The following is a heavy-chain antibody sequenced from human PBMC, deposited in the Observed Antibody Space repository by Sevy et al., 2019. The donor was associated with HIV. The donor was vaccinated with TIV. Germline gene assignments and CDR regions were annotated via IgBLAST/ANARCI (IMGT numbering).Heavy chain of an antibody. D-gene: IGHD3-16*01. CDR2: IYHRGST. Sequence: SETLSLTCTVSGGSISDFYWSWIRQPPGKGLEWLGYIYHRGSTNYNPSLASRVTISVDTSKNQFSLNLSSVAAADTALYYCERAGGAKDYGMDVWGQGTTVTVSS. CDR1: GGSISDFY. CDR3: ERAGGAKDYGMDV. J-gene: IGHJ6*02. V-gene: IGHV4-59*01.